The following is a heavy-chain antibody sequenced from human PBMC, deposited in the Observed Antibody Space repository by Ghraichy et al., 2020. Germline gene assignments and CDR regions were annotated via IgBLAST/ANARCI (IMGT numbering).Heavy chain of an antibody. V-gene: IGHV4-39*01. D-gene: IGHD3-22*01. CDR1: GDSISSNSYS. J-gene: IGHJ6*03. Sequence: SETLSLTCTVSGDSISSNSYSWGWIRQPPGKGLEWIGSIYYSGSTYYNPSLKSRVTISVDTSKNQLSLKLRSVTAADTAVYYCARLYDSSGYYYYYYMDVWGKGTTVTVSS. CDR2: IYYSGST. CDR3: ARLYDSSGYYYYYYMDV.